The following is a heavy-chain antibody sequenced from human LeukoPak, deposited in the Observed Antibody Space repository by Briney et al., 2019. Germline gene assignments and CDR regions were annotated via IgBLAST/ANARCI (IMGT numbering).Heavy chain of an antibody. J-gene: IGHJ2*01. Sequence: SETLSLTCTVSGGSFSSYYWSWIRQPPGKGLEWIGYIYYSGSTDYNPSLKSRVTISVDTSKDQFSLKLSSVTAADTAVYYCARTYYDFWSGSRYWYFQLWGRGTLVTVSS. CDR1: GGSFSSYY. V-gene: IGHV4-59*01. CDR2: IYYSGST. D-gene: IGHD3-3*01. CDR3: ARTYYDFWSGSRYWYFQL.